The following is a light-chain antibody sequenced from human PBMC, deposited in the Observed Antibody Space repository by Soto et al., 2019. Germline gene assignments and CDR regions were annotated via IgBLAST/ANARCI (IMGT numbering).Light chain of an antibody. Sequence: DIQMTQSPSSLSASVGDRVTITCRASQSISTFLTWYQQKPGKAPKLLIYAASSLQSGVPPRFSGSGSGTDFTLTISSLQPEDFAIYYCQQTYRLPISFGQGTRLEN. J-gene: IGKJ5*01. CDR2: AAS. CDR3: QQTYRLPIS. CDR1: QSISTF. V-gene: IGKV1-39*01.